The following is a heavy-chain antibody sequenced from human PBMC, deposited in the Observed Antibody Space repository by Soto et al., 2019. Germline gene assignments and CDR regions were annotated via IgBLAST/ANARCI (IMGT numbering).Heavy chain of an antibody. D-gene: IGHD6-19*01. CDR3: ARGPSGWYGFDY. Sequence: GGSLRLSCAASGFTFSTNWMHWVRQAPGKGPVWVSRINRDGSSTNYADSVKGRFTISRDNAKNTLYLQMNSLTAEDTAVYYCARGPSGWYGFDYWGQGTLVTVSS. J-gene: IGHJ4*02. V-gene: IGHV3-74*01. CDR1: GFTFSTNW. CDR2: INRDGSST.